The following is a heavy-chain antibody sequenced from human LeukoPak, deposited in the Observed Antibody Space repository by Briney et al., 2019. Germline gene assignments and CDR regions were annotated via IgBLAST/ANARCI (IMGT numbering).Heavy chain of an antibody. J-gene: IGHJ5*02. CDR3: ARDLSLGFDP. CDR1: GYSISSGYY. CDR2: IYSSGST. Sequence: SETLSLTCTVSGYSISSGYYWGWIRQPPGKGLEWIGYIYSSGSTKYNPSLQSRVTISVDTSKNQFSLKLSSVTAADTAVYYCARDLSLGFDPWGQGTLVTVSS. D-gene: IGHD3-9*01. V-gene: IGHV4-38-2*02.